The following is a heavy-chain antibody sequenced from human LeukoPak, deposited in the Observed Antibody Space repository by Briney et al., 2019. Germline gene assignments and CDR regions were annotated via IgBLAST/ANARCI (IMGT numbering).Heavy chain of an antibody. CDR1: GYSFNTYW. V-gene: IGHV5-51*01. Sequence: GESLKISCKGSGYSFNTYWIAWVRQMPGKGLEWMGIIYPGDSDTKYSPSFQGQVTISADNSISTAYLQWSSLKASDTAMYYCARHSSSWYYFDYRGQGTLVTVSS. CDR3: ARHSSSWYYFDY. CDR2: IYPGDSDT. D-gene: IGHD6-13*01. J-gene: IGHJ4*02.